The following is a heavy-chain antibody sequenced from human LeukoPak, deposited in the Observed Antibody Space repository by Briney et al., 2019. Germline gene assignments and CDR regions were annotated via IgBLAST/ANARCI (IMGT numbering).Heavy chain of an antibody. Sequence: GASVKVSCKVSGYTLTELSMHWVRQAPGKGLEWMGGFDPEDGETIYAQKFQGRVTTTEDTSTDTAYMELSSLRSEDTAVYYCATDLMYGSGKEGPWGQGTLVTVSS. D-gene: IGHD3-10*01. J-gene: IGHJ5*02. CDR3: ATDLMYGSGKEGP. CDR2: FDPEDGET. CDR1: GYTLTELS. V-gene: IGHV1-24*01.